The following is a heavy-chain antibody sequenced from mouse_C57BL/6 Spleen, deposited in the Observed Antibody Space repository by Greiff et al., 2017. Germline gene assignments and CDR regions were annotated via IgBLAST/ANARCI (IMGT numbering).Heavy chain of an antibody. CDR1: GYSFTDYN. CDR2: INPNYGTT. CDR3: ARESTGTNYAMDY. D-gene: IGHD4-1*02. J-gene: IGHJ4*01. Sequence: VQLKESGPELVKPGASVKISCKASGYSFTDYNMNWVKQSNGKSLEWIGVINPNYGTTSYNQKFKGKATLTVDQSSSTAYMQLNSLTSEDSAVYYCARESTGTNYAMDYWGQGTSVTVSS. V-gene: IGHV1-39*01.